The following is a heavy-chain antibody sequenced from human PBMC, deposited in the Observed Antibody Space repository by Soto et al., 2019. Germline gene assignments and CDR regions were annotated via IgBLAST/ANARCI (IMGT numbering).Heavy chain of an antibody. CDR1: GFTFGDYG. V-gene: IGHV3-49*03. CDR2: IRSKSYGKTT. D-gene: IGHD4-17*01. Sequence: LSCSTSGFTFGDYGMTWFRQAPGKGLEWVGLIRSKSYGKTTEYAASATDRFTISRDDSKRIAYLQMNSLKADDTAVYYCTRERWDYGGPKWYFDLRGRGTLVTVSS. CDR3: TRERWDYGGPKWYFDL. J-gene: IGHJ2*01.